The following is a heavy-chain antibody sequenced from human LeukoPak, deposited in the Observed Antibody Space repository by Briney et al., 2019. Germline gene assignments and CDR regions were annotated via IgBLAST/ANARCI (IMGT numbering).Heavy chain of an antibody. Sequence: ASVTVSCNASAYTFTIHDIAWVRQAPGQGLEWMGWVNTDTGDTKFAHNVQGRVAMTADTSTKTDYMELRSLRSADTAVYYCGRVLSRRSSGVDSWGQGTLVTVSA. CDR3: GRVLSRRSSGVDS. V-gene: IGHV1-18*01. CDR2: VNTDTGDT. J-gene: IGHJ4*02. CDR1: AYTFTIHD. D-gene: IGHD3-10*01.